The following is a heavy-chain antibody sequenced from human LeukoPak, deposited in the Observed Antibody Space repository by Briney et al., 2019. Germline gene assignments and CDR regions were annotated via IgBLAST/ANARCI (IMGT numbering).Heavy chain of an antibody. CDR3: ARDFSPPTYYYGSGSNY. CDR2: IYSGGST. Sequence: PGGSLRLSCAASGFTVSSNYMSWVRQAPGKGLEWVSVIYSGGSTYYADSVKGRFTISRDNSKNTLYLQMNSLRAEDTAVYYCARDFSPPTYYYGSGSNYWGQGTWSPSPQ. J-gene: IGHJ4*02. V-gene: IGHV3-66*01. CDR1: GFTVSSNY. D-gene: IGHD3-10*01.